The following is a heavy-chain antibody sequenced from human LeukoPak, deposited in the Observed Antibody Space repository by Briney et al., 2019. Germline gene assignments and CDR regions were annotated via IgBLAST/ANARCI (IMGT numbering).Heavy chain of an antibody. CDR1: GFTFSSYS. J-gene: IGHJ4*02. Sequence: GGSLRLSCAASGFTFSSYSLNWVRQAPGKGLEWVSSISSSSSDIYYAVSVKGRFTISRDSAKNSLYLQMNSLRAEDTAVYYCARDSRTTGTTSGYFDYWGQGTLVTVSS. CDR2: ISSSSSDI. CDR3: ARDSRTTGTTSGYFDY. D-gene: IGHD1-1*01. V-gene: IGHV3-21*01.